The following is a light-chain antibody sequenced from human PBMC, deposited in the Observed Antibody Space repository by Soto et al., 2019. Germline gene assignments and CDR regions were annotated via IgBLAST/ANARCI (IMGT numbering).Light chain of an antibody. V-gene: IGKV1-12*01. J-gene: IGKJ4*01. CDR1: QGIDTY. CDR2: AAS. Sequence: DIQMTQSPSSVSASVGDRVTITCRASQGIDTYLAWYQQKPGKAPNLLIYAASNLQNGVPSRFSGSGSGTDFTLTISRLQTEDFATYYCQQAKGFPLTFGGGTKVESK. CDR3: QQAKGFPLT.